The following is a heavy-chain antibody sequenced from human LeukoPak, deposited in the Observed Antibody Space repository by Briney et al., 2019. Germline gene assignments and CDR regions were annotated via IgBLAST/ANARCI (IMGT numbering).Heavy chain of an antibody. D-gene: IGHD3-22*01. J-gene: IGHJ4*02. V-gene: IGHV4-4*07. CDR1: GGSISSYY. CDR3: ARDSNIYDSSGYYTEALDY. CDR2: IYTSGST. Sequence: SETLSLTCTVSGGSISSYYWSWIRQPAGKGLEWIGRIYTSGSTNYNPPLKSRVTMSVDTSKNQFSLKLSSVTAADTAVYYCARDSNIYDSSGYYTEALDYWGQGTLVTVSS.